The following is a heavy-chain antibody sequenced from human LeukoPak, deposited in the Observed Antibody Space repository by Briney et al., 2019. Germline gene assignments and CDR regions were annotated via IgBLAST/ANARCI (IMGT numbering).Heavy chain of an antibody. Sequence: GGSLRLSCAASGFSFSVYWMHWVRQAPGKGLEWVAFIRYDGSNKYYADSVKGRFTISRDNSENTVFLHMSSLRAGDTAVYFCAKDDAWLQFNDWGQGTLLTVSS. J-gene: IGHJ4*02. CDR2: IRYDGSNK. CDR3: AKDDAWLQFND. V-gene: IGHV3-30*02. D-gene: IGHD5-24*01. CDR1: GFSFSVYW.